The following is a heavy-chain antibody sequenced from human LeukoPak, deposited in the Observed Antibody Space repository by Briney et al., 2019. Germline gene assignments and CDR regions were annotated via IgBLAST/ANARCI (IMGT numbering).Heavy chain of an antibody. J-gene: IGHJ6*02. V-gene: IGHV3-30-3*01. CDR2: ISYDGSNK. Sequence: PGGSLRLSCAASGFTFSSYAMHWVRQAPGKGLEWVAVISYDGSNKYYADSVKGRFTISRDNSKNTLYLQMNSLRAEDTAVYYCARDKYLGHYGMDVWGQGTTVTVSS. CDR3: ARDKYLGHYGMDV. D-gene: IGHD2/OR15-2a*01. CDR1: GFTFSSYA.